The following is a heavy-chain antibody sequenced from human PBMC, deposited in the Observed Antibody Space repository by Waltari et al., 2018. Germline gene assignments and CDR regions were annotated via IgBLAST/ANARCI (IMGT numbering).Heavy chain of an antibody. V-gene: IGHV4-39*01. CDR1: GGSIDSTYNY. Sequence: QVQLQESGPGLVKPSETLSLTCTVSGGSIDSTYNYWGWIRQPRGKGLEWIGSQYYSGITHYNPSLKSRVTISVDTSKNQYSLKLTSVTAADTAVYYCVQLPGYWGQGILVTVSS. D-gene: IGHD2-15*01. CDR2: QYYSGIT. CDR3: VQLPGY. J-gene: IGHJ4*02.